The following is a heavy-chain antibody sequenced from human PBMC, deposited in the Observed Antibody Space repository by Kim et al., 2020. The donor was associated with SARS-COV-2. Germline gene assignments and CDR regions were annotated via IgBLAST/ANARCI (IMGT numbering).Heavy chain of an antibody. Sequence: NPKNSPKFQGRVTITRDTSASTAYMEVSSLSSEDTAVYYCARLASGSLDYWGQGTLVTVSS. CDR2: NP. V-gene: IGHV1-3*01. CDR3: ARLASGSLDY. J-gene: IGHJ4*02. D-gene: IGHD1-26*01.